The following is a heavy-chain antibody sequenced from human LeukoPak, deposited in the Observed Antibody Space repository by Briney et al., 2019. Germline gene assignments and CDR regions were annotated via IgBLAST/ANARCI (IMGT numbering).Heavy chain of an antibody. CDR2: IYCSGTS. V-gene: IGHV4-31*03. D-gene: IGHD3-22*01. CDR3: ARDSGGYDS. J-gene: IGHJ5*02. Sequence: SQTLSLTCTVSGDSIDSGEYYWGWIRQHPGGGLERLGYIYCSGTSYYNPSLRSRVTISVDTSKNQFSLKVISMTAADTAVYYCARDSGGYDSWGQGTLVTVSS. CDR1: GDSIDSGEYY.